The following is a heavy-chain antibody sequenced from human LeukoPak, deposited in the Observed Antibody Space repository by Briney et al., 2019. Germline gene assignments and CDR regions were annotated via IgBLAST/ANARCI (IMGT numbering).Heavy chain of an antibody. Sequence: PGGSLRLSCAASGFTFSSYSMNWVRQAPGKGLEWVSYISSSSSTIYYADSVKGRFTISRDNSKNTLYLQMNSLRAEDTAVYYCARDGIAAAGLYYYYGMDVWGQGTTVTVSS. D-gene: IGHD6-13*01. J-gene: IGHJ6*02. CDR1: GFTFSSYS. V-gene: IGHV3-48*01. CDR2: ISSSSSTI. CDR3: ARDGIAAAGLYYYYGMDV.